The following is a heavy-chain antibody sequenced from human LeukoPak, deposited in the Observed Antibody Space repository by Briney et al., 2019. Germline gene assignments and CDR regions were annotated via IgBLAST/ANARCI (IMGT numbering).Heavy chain of an antibody. D-gene: IGHD6-13*01. J-gene: IGHJ5*02. V-gene: IGHV4-38-2*02. CDR2: IYHSGST. CDR1: GFSITSSYY. CDR3: ARGGSWVAAAGTVTWFDP. Sequence: KPSETLSLTCNVSGFSITSSYYWSWIRQPPGKGLEWIGSIYHSGSTYYNPSLKSRVTMSVDTSKNQFSLKLSSVTAADTAVYYCARGGSWVAAAGTVTWFDPWGQGTLVTVSS.